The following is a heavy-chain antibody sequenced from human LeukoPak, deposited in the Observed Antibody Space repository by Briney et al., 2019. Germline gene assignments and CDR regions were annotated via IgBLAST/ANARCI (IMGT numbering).Heavy chain of an antibody. J-gene: IGHJ5*02. V-gene: IGHV3-23*01. CDR3: AKDSLGYCSSTSCHGGNWFDP. CDR1: GFTFRGYA. CDR2: ISGSSDNT. Sequence: GGSLRLSCAASGFTFRGYAMSWVRQAPGKGLEWVSGISGSSDNTYYADSVKGRFTISRDNSKNTLYLQMNSLRAEDTAVYYCAKDSLGYCSSTSCHGGNWFDPWGQGTLVTVSS. D-gene: IGHD2-2*01.